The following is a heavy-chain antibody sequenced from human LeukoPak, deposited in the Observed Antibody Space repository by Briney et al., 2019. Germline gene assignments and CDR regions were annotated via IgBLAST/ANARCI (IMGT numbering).Heavy chain of an antibody. Sequence: PSETLSLTCTVSGGSISSSSYYWGWIRQPPGKGLEWIGSIYYSGSTYYNPSLKSRVTISVDTSKNQFSLKLSSVTAADTAVYYCARGRRASSSWYGLVWFDPWGQGTLVTVSS. J-gene: IGHJ5*02. V-gene: IGHV4-39*01. CDR1: GGSISSSSYY. D-gene: IGHD6-13*01. CDR3: ARGRRASSSWYGLVWFDP. CDR2: IYYSGST.